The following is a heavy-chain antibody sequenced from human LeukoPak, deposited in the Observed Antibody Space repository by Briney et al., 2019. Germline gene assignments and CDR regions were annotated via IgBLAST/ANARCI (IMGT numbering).Heavy chain of an antibody. CDR2: IKQDGSEK. V-gene: IGHV3-7*01. CDR1: GFTFSSYW. Sequence: GGSLRRSCAASGFTFSSYWMSWVRQAPGKGLDWVANIKQDGSEKYYVDSVKGRFTISRDNAKNSLYLQMNSLRAEDTAVYHCATKKPYYYDSSGYYSWAFDIWGQGTMVTVSS. D-gene: IGHD3-22*01. CDR3: ATKKPYYYDSSGYYSWAFDI. J-gene: IGHJ3*02.